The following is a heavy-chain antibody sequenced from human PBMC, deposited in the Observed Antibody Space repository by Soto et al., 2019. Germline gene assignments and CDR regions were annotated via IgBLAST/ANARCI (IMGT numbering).Heavy chain of an antibody. D-gene: IGHD2-15*01. CDR1: GGTFSSYA. CDR2: IIPIFGTA. Sequence: QVQLVQSGAEVNKPGPSVKVSCKASGGTFSSYAIIWVRQAPGQRLEWMGGIIPIFGTANYAQKFQGRVTITADDSTSTADMELSSLRSEETAVYDCARDRLGYCSGGSCYYTDYWGPGTLVTVSS. CDR3: ARDRLGYCSGGSCYYTDY. J-gene: IGHJ4*02. V-gene: IGHV1-69*01.